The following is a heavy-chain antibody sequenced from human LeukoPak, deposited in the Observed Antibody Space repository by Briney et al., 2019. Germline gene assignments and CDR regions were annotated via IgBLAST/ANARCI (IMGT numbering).Heavy chain of an antibody. CDR2: IYYSGST. Sequence: SETLSLTCTVSGGSISSYYWSWIRQPPGKGLEWIGDIYYSGSTNYNPSLKSRVTISLGTSKNQFSLKLTSVTAGDTTVYYCARRRTTGLAGYMDVWGLGTTVPVSS. V-gene: IGHV4-59*08. J-gene: IGHJ6*03. CDR1: GGSISSYY. D-gene: IGHD2-2*01. CDR3: ARRRTTGLAGYMDV.